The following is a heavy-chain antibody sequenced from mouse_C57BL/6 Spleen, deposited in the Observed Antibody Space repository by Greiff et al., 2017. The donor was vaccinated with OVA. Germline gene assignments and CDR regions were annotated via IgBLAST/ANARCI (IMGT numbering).Heavy chain of an antibody. CDR3: ARGGIYYGSSYWYFDV. J-gene: IGHJ1*03. CDR1: GYSFTDYN. D-gene: IGHD1-1*01. CDR2: INPNYGTT. Sequence: VQLKESGPELVKPGASVKISCKASGYSFTDYNMNWVKQSNGKSLEWIGVINPNYGTTSYNQKFKGKATLTVDQSSSTAYMQLNSLTSEDSAVYYCARGGIYYGSSYWYFDVWGTGTTVTVSS. V-gene: IGHV1-39*01.